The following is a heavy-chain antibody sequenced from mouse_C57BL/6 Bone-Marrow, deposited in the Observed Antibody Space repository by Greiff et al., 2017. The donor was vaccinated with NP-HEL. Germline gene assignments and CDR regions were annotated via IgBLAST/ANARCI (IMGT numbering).Heavy chain of an antibody. J-gene: IGHJ4*01. Sequence: EVMLVESGEGLVKPGGSLKLSCAASGFTFRSYAMSWVRQTPEKRLELVAYISSGGDYIYYADTVKCRFTISRAHARNTLYLQMSSLKSEDTAMYYCTREGANWDAYYAMDYWGQGTSVTVSS. CDR2: ISSGGDYI. V-gene: IGHV5-9-1*02. CDR3: TREGANWDAYYAMDY. D-gene: IGHD4-1*01. CDR1: GFTFRSYA.